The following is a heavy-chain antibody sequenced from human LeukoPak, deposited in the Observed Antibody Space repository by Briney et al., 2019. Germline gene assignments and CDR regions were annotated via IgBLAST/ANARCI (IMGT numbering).Heavy chain of an antibody. CDR2: IFYSGST. Sequence: PSETLSLTCSVSGGSISSSNHYWGWIRQPPGKGLEWIGTIFYSGSTDYNPSLKSRVTISVDTSKNQFSLRLSSVTAADTAAYYCARGRDGYNLGFDYWGQGTLVTVSS. J-gene: IGHJ4*02. V-gene: IGHV4-39*07. CDR3: ARGRDGYNLGFDY. CDR1: GGSISSSNHY. D-gene: IGHD5-24*01.